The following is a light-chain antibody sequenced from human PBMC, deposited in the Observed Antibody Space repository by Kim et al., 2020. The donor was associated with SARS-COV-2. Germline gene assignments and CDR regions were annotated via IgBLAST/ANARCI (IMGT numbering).Light chain of an antibody. CDR3: QQYGSSPRLT. Sequence: EIVLTQSPGTLSLSPGERATLSCRASQSVSSNYLAWYQQKPGQAPRLLVYGASSRATDIPDRFSGSGSGTDFTLTISRLEPEDFAVYYCQQYGSSPRLTFGGGTKVDIK. CDR2: GAS. J-gene: IGKJ4*01. CDR1: QSVSSNY. V-gene: IGKV3-20*01.